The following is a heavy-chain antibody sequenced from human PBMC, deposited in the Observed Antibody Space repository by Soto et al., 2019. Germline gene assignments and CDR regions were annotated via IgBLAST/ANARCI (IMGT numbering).Heavy chain of an antibody. J-gene: IGHJ6*03. CDR1: GVTFSSYW. CDR3: ARGQQLVQGYYYYYMDV. Sequence: PGGSLRLSCAASGVTFSSYWMSWVRQAPGKGLEWVANIKQDGSEKYYVDSVKGRFTISRDNAKNSLYLQMNSLRAEDTAVYYCARGQQLVQGYYYYYMDVWGKGTTVTVSS. D-gene: IGHD6-13*01. CDR2: IKQDGSEK. V-gene: IGHV3-7*01.